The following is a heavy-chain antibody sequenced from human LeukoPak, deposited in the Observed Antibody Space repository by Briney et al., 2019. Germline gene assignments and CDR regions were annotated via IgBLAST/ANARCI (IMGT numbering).Heavy chain of an antibody. D-gene: IGHD3-10*01. V-gene: IGHV5-51*01. J-gene: IGHJ4*02. Sequence: EESLKISCKGSGYSFTSYWIGWVRQMPGKGLEWMGIIYPGESDTRYSPSFQGQVTISADKSISTAYLQWSSLKASDTAMYYCARSGALWFGELAAPLDYWGQGTLVTVSS. CDR2: IYPGESDT. CDR1: GYSFTSYW. CDR3: ARSGALWFGELAAPLDY.